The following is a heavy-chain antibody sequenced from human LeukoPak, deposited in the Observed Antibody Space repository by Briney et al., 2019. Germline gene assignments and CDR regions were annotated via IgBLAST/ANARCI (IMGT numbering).Heavy chain of an antibody. J-gene: IGHJ3*02. V-gene: IGHV3-20*04. CDR3: ARRFRDGYDHDAFDI. Sequence: PGGSLRLSCAASGFTFSDYYMSWIRQAPGKGLEWVSGINWNGASTGYADSVKGRFTISRDNAKNSLYLQMNSLRADDTALYYCARRFRDGYDHDAFDIWGQGTMVTVSS. CDR1: GFTFSDYY. CDR2: INWNGAST. D-gene: IGHD5-24*01.